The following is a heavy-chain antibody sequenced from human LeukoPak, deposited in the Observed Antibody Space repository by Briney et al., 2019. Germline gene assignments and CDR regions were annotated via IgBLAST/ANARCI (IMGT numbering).Heavy chain of an antibody. Sequence: SQTLSLTCTVSGGSISSGGYYWSWIRQPPGKGLEWIGYMYQSGSSYYNPSLRGRVTISVDTSKNQFSLKLSSVTAADTAVYYCARKSYDSSGYYQIFDYWGQGTLVTVSS. D-gene: IGHD3-22*01. CDR1: GGSISSGGYY. V-gene: IGHV4-30-2*02. J-gene: IGHJ4*02. CDR3: ARKSYDSSGYYQIFDY. CDR2: MYQSGSS.